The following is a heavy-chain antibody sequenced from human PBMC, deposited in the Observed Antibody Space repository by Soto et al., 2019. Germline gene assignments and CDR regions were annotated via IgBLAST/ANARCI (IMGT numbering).Heavy chain of an antibody. CDR3: ARGGWVYYGSGSYYNFKANWFDP. CDR1: GGSISSSNW. J-gene: IGHJ5*02. CDR2: IYHSGST. D-gene: IGHD3-10*01. V-gene: IGHV4-4*02. Sequence: PSETLSLTCAVSGGSISSSNWWSWVRQPPGKGLEWIGEIYHSGSTNYNPSLKSQVTISVDKSKNQFSLKLSSVTAADTAVFFCARGGWVYYGSGSYYNFKANWFDPWGQGTLVTVPS.